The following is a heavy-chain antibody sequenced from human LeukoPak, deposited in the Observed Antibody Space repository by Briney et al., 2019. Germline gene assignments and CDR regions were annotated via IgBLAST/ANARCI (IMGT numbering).Heavy chain of an antibody. CDR1: GYTFTSYG. CDR3: ARAGQGAVAGNFDY. D-gene: IGHD6-19*01. J-gene: IGHJ4*02. Sequence: VASVKVSCKASGYTFTSYGISWVRQAPGQGLEWMGWISAYNGNTNYAQKLQGRVTMTTDTSTSTAYMELRSLRSDDAAVYYCARAGQGAVAGNFDYWGQGTLVTVSS. CDR2: ISAYNGNT. V-gene: IGHV1-18*01.